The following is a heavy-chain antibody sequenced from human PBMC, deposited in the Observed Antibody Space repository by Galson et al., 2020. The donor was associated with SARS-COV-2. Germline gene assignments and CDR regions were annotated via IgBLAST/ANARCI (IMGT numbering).Heavy chain of an antibody. V-gene: IGHV3-30*04. CDR1: GFTFSNYA. Sequence: GGSLRLSCAASGFTFSNYAMHWVRQAPGKGLDWVAVISFDGTTKYYADSVKGRFTISRDNSKNTLYLQMDSLRREDTAIYYCANSPDFGDGPPWGQGTLVTVSS. CDR3: ANSPDFGDGPP. CDR2: ISFDGTTK. D-gene: IGHD2-21*01. J-gene: IGHJ4*02.